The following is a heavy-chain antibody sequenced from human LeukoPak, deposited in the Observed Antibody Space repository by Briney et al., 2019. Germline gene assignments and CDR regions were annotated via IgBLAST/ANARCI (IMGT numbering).Heavy chain of an antibody. J-gene: IGHJ6*03. V-gene: IGHV1-8*01. CDR3: ARGLYSSGWYLYYYYYMDV. CDR1: GYTFTSYD. D-gene: IGHD6-19*01. Sequence: ASVKVSCKASGYTFTSYDINWVRQATGQGLEWMGWMNPNSGNTGYAQKFQGRVTMTRDTSISTAYMELSRLRSDDTAVYYCARGLYSSGWYLYYYYYMDVWGKGTTVTISS. CDR2: MNPNSGNT.